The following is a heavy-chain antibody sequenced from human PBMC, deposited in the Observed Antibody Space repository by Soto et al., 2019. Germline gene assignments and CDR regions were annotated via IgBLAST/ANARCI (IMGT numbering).Heavy chain of an antibody. D-gene: IGHD2-21*02. CDR1: GGSISSGDYY. V-gene: IGHV4-30-4*01. Sequence: SETLSLTCTVSGGSISSGDYYWSWIRQPPGKGLEWIGYIYYSGSTYYNPSLKSRVTISVDASKNQFSLKLSSVTAADTAVYYCARDGAYCGGDCYLHWGQGTLVTVSS. J-gene: IGHJ4*02. CDR2: IYYSGST. CDR3: ARDGAYCGGDCYLH.